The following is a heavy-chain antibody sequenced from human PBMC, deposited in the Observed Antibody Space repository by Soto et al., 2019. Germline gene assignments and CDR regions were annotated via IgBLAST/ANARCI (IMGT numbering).Heavy chain of an antibody. Sequence: PSETLSLTCAVYGGSFSGYYWSWIRQPPGKGLEWIGEINHSGSTNYNPSLKSRVTISVDTSKNQFSLKLSSVTAADTAVYYCATELIAAAGTPFDYWGQGTLVTSPQ. CDR3: ATELIAAAGTPFDY. CDR1: GGSFSGYY. CDR2: INHSGST. D-gene: IGHD6-13*01. J-gene: IGHJ4*02. V-gene: IGHV4-34*01.